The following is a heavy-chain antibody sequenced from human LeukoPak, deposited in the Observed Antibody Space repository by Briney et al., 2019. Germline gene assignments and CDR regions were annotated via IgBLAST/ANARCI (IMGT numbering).Heavy chain of an antibody. V-gene: IGHV4-59*01. D-gene: IGHD5-18*01. J-gene: IGHJ4*02. CDR1: GGSISSYX. CDR2: IYYSGST. CDR3: ARGASGYSYG. Sequence: SETLSLTCTVSGGSISSYXXXXXRQPPGKGLEWIGYIYYSGSTNYNPSLKSRVTXXXXTSKNQFSLNLSSVTAADTTVYYCARGASGYSYGWGQGTLVTVSS.